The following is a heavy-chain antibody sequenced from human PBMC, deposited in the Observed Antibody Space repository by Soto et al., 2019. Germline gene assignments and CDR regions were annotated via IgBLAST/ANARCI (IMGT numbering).Heavy chain of an antibody. V-gene: IGHV2-5*02. CDR2: ISWDGDK. CDR1: GFSLSTSGVG. Sequence: QITLKESGPTLLKPTQTLTLTCTFSGFSLSTSGVGLGWIRQPPGKALEWLALISWDGDKRYSPSLNSRLTITQDTSKNQGVLTMTTMDTVDTATYYCARMTTVAIIGFDPWCQGTLVTVS. D-gene: IGHD4-17*01. J-gene: IGHJ5*02. CDR3: ARMTTVAIIGFDP.